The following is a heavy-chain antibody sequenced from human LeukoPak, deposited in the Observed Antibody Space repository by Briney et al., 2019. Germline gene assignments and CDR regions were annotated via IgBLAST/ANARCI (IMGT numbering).Heavy chain of an antibody. V-gene: IGHV3-30*02. CDR2: IRYDGSNK. CDR3: AKPFDYGDYAGGYYYMDV. Sequence: GGSLRLSCAASGFTFSSYGMHWVRQAPGKGLEWVAFIRYDGSNKYYADSVKGRFTISRDNSKNTLYLQMNSLRAEDTAVYYCAKPFDYGDYAGGYYYMDVWGKGTTVTISS. CDR1: GFTFSSYG. J-gene: IGHJ6*03. D-gene: IGHD4-17*01.